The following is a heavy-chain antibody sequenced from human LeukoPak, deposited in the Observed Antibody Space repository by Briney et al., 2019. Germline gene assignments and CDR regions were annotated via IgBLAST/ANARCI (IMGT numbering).Heavy chain of an antibody. V-gene: IGHV3-33*01. J-gene: IGHJ6*03. D-gene: IGHD1-7*01. CDR1: GFTFNSYG. Sequence: GGSLRLSCAASGFTFNSYGMHWVRQAPGKGLEWVAVIWYDGSNKYYADSVKGRFTISRDNSKNTLYLQMNSLRAEDTAVYYCARSTGTTLIDYYYYMDVWGKGTTVTVSS. CDR2: IWYDGSNK. CDR3: ARSTGTTLIDYYYYMDV.